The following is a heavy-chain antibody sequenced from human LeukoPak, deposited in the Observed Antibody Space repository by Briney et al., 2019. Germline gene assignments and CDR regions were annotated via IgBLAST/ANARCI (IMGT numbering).Heavy chain of an antibody. D-gene: IGHD6-19*01. J-gene: IGHJ6*03. CDR3: AREGDVGFVAATHHYYYYMDV. CDR1: GGSISSGSYY. CDR2: IYTSGST. Sequence: SQTLSLTCTVSGGSISSGSYYWSWIRQPAGKGLEWIGRIYTSGSTNYNPSLKSRVTISVDTSKNQFSLKLSSVTAADTAVYYCAREGDVGFVAATHHYYYYMDVWGKGTTVTISS. V-gene: IGHV4-61*02.